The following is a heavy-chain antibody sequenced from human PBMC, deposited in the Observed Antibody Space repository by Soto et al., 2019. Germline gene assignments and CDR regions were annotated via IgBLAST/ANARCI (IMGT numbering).Heavy chain of an antibody. CDR2: IYYSGST. Sequence: LSLTCTVSGGSIDSYYWSWIRQPPGKGLEWIGYIYYSGSTNYNPSLKSRVTISVDTSKNQFSLKLNSVTAADTAVYYCARVSGSYYYGMDVWGQGTTVTVSS. CDR3: ARVSGSYYYGMDV. V-gene: IGHV4-59*01. J-gene: IGHJ6*02. D-gene: IGHD1-26*01. CDR1: GGSIDSYY.